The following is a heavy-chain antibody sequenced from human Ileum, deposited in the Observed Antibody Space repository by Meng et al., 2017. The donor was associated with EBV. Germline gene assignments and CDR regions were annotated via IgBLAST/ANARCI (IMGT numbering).Heavy chain of an antibody. D-gene: IGHD2-2*02. CDR3: ARVRVIPAAIGFDY. V-gene: IGHV4-4*02. CDR1: GGSISRSDW. J-gene: IGHJ4*02. CDR2: IYRGGGT. Sequence: QVHLVESGPGLGRPSGTLSLTCAVAGGSISRSDWWSWVRQPPGKGLEWIGEIYRGGGTNYNASLKSRVTISVDTSKNHFSLKLNSVTAADTAVYYCARVRVIPAAIGFDYWGQGTLVTVSS.